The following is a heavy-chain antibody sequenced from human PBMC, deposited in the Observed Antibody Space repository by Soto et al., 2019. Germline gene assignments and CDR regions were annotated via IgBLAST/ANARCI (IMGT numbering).Heavy chain of an antibody. Sequence: SLRLSCAASGFTFSKFAMHWVRQAPGKGLEWVAVISYDGSNKYYADSVKGRFTISRDDSENTLYLQMNSLRVEDTAIYYCAREYSSSWYKGYFDYWGQGSLVTVSS. V-gene: IGHV3-30-3*01. CDR2: ISYDGSNK. J-gene: IGHJ4*02. CDR1: GFTFSKFA. D-gene: IGHD6-13*01. CDR3: AREYSSSWYKGYFDY.